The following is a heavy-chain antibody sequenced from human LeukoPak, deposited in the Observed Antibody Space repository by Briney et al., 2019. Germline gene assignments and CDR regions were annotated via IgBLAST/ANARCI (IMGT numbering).Heavy chain of an antibody. CDR3: AREAAA. Sequence: PGGSLRLSCAASGFTFSIYGMHWVRQAPGKGLEWVSVICSGGSTYYADSVKGRFTISRDNSKNTLYLQMNSLRAEDTAVYYCAREAAAWGQGTLVTVSS. V-gene: IGHV3-53*01. J-gene: IGHJ5*02. CDR1: GFTFSIYG. CDR2: ICSGGST.